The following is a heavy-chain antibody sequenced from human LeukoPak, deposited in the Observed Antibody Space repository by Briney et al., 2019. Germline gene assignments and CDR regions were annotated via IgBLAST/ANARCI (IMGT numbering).Heavy chain of an antibody. J-gene: IGHJ4*02. CDR2: IYYSGST. CDR3: ARVQPGAAAGTIDY. V-gene: IGHV4-30-4*08. D-gene: IGHD6-13*01. Sequence: SETLSLTCTVSGGSISSGDYYWSWIRQPPGKGLEWIGYIYYSGSTYYNPSLKSRVTISVDTSKNQFSLKLSSVTAADTAVYYCARVQPGAAAGTIDYWGQGTLVTVSS. CDR1: GGSISSGDYY.